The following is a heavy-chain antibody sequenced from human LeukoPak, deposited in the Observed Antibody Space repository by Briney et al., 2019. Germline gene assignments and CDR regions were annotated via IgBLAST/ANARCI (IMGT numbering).Heavy chain of an antibody. Sequence: SETLSLTCTVSGGSISSYYWSWIRQPPGKGLEWIGYIYYSGSTNYNPSPKSRVTISVDTSKNQLSLKLSSVTAADTAVYYCARAPGGLFDYWGRGTLVTVSS. CDR3: ARAPGGLFDY. V-gene: IGHV4-59*12. D-gene: IGHD3-10*01. CDR1: GGSISSYY. CDR2: IYYSGST. J-gene: IGHJ4*02.